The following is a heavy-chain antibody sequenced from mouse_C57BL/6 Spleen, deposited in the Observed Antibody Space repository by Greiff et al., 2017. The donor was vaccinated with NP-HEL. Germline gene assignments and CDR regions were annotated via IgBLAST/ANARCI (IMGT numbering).Heavy chain of an antibody. CDR1: GYTFTSYW. CDR2: IDPSDSYT. CDR3: ARSEGIYYAMDY. J-gene: IGHJ4*01. V-gene: IGHV1-69*01. Sequence: QVQLQQSGAELVMPGASVKLSCKASGYTFTSYWMHWVKQRPGQGLEWIGEIDPSDSYTNYNQKFKGKSTLTVDKSSSTAYMQLSSLTSEDSAVYYCARSEGIYYAMDYWGQGTSVTVSS.